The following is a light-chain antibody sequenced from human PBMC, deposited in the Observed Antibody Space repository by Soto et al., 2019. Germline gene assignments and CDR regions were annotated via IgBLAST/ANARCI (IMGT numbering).Light chain of an antibody. Sequence: QSALTQPASVSGSPGESITISCTGTSSDVGGYNYVSWYQQPPGKAPKLMIYEVSNRPSGVSNRFSGSKSGSTASLTISGLQAEDEADYYCSSYTSSSTVVFGGGTKVTVL. CDR2: EVS. CDR3: SSYTSSSTVV. J-gene: IGLJ2*01. V-gene: IGLV2-14*01. CDR1: SSDVGGYNY.